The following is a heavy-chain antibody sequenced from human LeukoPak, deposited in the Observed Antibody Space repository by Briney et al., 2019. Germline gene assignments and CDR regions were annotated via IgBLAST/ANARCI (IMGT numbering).Heavy chain of an antibody. CDR1: GFTFSRSW. Sequence: GGSLRLSCAASGFTFSRSWMHWVRQAPGKGLVWVSGISGSGDSTNYADSVKGRFTISRDNSRNTLYLQMNSLRAEDTAVYYCAKHGTYYDFWSGQYYFDYWGQGTLVTVSS. CDR2: ISGSGDST. V-gene: IGHV3-23*01. CDR3: AKHGTYYDFWSGQYYFDY. D-gene: IGHD3-3*01. J-gene: IGHJ4*02.